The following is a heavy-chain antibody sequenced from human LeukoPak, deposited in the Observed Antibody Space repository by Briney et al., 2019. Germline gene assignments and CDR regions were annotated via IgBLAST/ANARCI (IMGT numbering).Heavy chain of an antibody. CDR3: AITGGPTVTAFDL. J-gene: IGHJ4*02. CDR2: INHDGGDK. V-gene: IGHV3-7*02. Sequence: GGSLRLSCVASGFIFRNYWMSWVRQAPGRGLEWVANINHDGGDKNYVDSVKGRFTISRDNAKSSLYLQMSSLRVEDTAVYYCAITGGPTVTAFDLWGQGILVTVSS. CDR1: GFIFRNYW. D-gene: IGHD4-17*01.